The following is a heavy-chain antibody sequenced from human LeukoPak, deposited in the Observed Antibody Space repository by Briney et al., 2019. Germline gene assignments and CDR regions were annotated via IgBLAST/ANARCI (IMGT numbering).Heavy chain of an antibody. V-gene: IGHV3-7*01. CDR3: ARDICDILTGDAFDI. J-gene: IGHJ3*02. CDR2: IKQDGSEK. CDR1: GFTFSSYW. D-gene: IGHD3-9*01. Sequence: GGSLRLSCAASGFTFSSYWMGWVRQAPGKGLEWVANIKQDGSEKYYVDSVKGRFTISRDNAKNSLYLQMNSLRAEDTAVYYCARDICDILTGDAFDIWGQGTMVTVSS.